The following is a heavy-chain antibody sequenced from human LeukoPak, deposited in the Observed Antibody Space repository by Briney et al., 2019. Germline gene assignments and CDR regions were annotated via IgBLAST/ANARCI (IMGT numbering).Heavy chain of an antibody. J-gene: IGHJ4*02. D-gene: IGHD2-2*01. V-gene: IGHV4-34*01. CDR1: GGSFSGYY. CDR2: INHSGST. Sequence: SETLSLTCAVCGGSFSGYYWSWIRQPPGKGLEWIGEINHSGSTNYNPSLKSRVTISVDTSKNQFSLKLSSVTAADTAVYYCARDLGCSSTSCHGGFDYWGQGTLVTVSS. CDR3: ARDLGCSSTSCHGGFDY.